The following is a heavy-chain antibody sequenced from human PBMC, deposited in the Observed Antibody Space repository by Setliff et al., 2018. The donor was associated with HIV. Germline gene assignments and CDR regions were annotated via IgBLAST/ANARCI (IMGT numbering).Heavy chain of an antibody. J-gene: IGHJ4*02. CDR2: INHSGNT. CDR3: ARHRAGSSGFPLDF. CDR1: GDSIGSNTFY. Sequence: PSETLSLTCSVYGDSIGSNTFYWGWLRQPPGKEPEWIGSINHSGNTYYYPSLKSRVTMSVDTSKNQFSLRLSSVTATDTAVYYCARHRAGSSGFPLDFWGQGILVTVSS. V-gene: IGHV4-39*01. D-gene: IGHD6-25*01.